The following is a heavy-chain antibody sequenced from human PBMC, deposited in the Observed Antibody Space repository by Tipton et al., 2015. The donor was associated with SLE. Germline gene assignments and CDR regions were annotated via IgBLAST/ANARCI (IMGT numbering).Heavy chain of an antibody. Sequence: TLSLTCTVSGGSIRSYYWSWIRQPPGKGLEWIGYIYYSGSTNYNPSLKSRVTISVDTSKNQFSLRLSSVTAADTAVYYCARGDGSGSYGYYFGYWRQGTLVTVSS. J-gene: IGHJ4*02. CDR1: GGSIRSYY. V-gene: IGHV4-59*01. D-gene: IGHD3-10*01. CDR2: IYYSGST. CDR3: ARGDGSGSYGYYFGY.